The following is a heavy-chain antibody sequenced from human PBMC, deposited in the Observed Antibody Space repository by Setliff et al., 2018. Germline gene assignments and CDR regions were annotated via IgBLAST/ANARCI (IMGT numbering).Heavy chain of an antibody. CDR2: INPNIGDT. CDR3: VTPFCAGATCPPS. J-gene: IGHJ4*02. Sequence: APVKVSCKTSAYTFSGYYIHWVRQAPGQGLQWMGWINPNIGDTNYAPKFQGRVTMTRDTSIKTAYLEVNGLTSDDTAVYYCVTPFCAGATCPPSWGQGTQVTVSS. CDR1: AYTFSGYY. D-gene: IGHD2-21*01. V-gene: IGHV1-2*02.